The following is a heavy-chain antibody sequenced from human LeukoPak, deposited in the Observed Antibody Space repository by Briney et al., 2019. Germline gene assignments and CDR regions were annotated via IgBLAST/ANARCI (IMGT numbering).Heavy chain of an antibody. CDR2: IHNSGRT. CDR1: GGSVSSYY. V-gene: IGHV4-59*08. Sequence: SETLSLTCSVSGGSVSSYYWSWIRQSPGKGLEWIGYIHNSGRTNYNPSLKSRVTGFVDTSKNQVSLRPSSVTAADTAVYYCARHGTISSESYFDYWGQGALVTVSS. J-gene: IGHJ4*02. CDR3: ARHGTISSESYFDY. D-gene: IGHD1-14*01.